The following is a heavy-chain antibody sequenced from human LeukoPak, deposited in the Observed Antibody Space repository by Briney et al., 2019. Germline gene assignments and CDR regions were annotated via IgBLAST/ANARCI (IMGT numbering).Heavy chain of an antibody. Sequence: GSLRLSCAASGFTFSSYSMNWVRQAPGKGLEWVSYISSSSSTIYYADSVKGRFTISRDNSKNTLYLQMNSLRAEDTAVYYCARGGYFEDYWGQGTLVTVSS. J-gene: IGHJ4*02. CDR2: ISSSSSTI. CDR3: ARGGYFEDY. CDR1: GFTFSSYS. V-gene: IGHV3-48*01. D-gene: IGHD2/OR15-2a*01.